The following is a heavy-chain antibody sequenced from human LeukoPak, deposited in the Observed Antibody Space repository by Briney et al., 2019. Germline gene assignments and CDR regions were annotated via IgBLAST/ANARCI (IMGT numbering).Heavy chain of an antibody. CDR1: GFTFSTHV. CDR3: ARDPAGMDV. J-gene: IGHJ6*02. V-gene: IGHV3-7*03. CDR2: IKQDGSEK. Sequence: GGSLRLSCTASGFTFSTHVMHWVRQAPGKGLEWVANIKQDGSEKYYVDSVKGRFTISRDNAKNSLYLQMNSLRAEDTAVYYCARDPAGMDVWGQGTTVTVSS.